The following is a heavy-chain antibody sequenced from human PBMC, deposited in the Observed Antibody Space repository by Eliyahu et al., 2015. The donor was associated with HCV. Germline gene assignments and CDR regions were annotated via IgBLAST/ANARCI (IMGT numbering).Heavy chain of an antibody. CDR3: AGERNIGAQEGMDV. Sequence: QVQLQESGPGLVKPSETLSLTCTVSGGSVINYYWIWIRRPPGKGLVWIGYIYYSGTGTTKYNPSLRGRVTISLETSKNQFSLKLTSVTATDAAVYYCAGERNIGAQEGMDVWGQGTTVTVSS. J-gene: IGHJ6*02. V-gene: IGHV4-59*02. CDR2: IYYSGTGTT. CDR1: GGSVINYY. D-gene: IGHD6-13*01.